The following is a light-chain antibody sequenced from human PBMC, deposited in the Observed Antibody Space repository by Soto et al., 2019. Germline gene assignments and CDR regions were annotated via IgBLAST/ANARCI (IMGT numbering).Light chain of an antibody. Sequence: EIVLTQSPGTLYLSPGERATLSCRASQSVSSNYLAWYQQKRGQAPRLLIYAASARATGIPDRFSGSGSGTDFTLTISILELEDFAVYFCQLYGSSPPMYTFGQGTKLEIK. V-gene: IGKV3-20*01. CDR2: AAS. CDR1: QSVSSNY. CDR3: QLYGSSPPMYT. J-gene: IGKJ2*01.